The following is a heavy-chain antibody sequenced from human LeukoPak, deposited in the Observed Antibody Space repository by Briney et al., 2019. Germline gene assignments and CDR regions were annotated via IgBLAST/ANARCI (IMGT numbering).Heavy chain of an antibody. Sequence: GGSLRLSCAASGFTFSSYAMSWVRQAPGKGLEWVAVISYDGSNKYYADSVKGRFTISRDNSKNTLYLQMNSLRAEDTAVYYCAKDRSYYDSSGYYPGYWGQGTLVTVSS. CDR1: GFTFSSYA. J-gene: IGHJ4*02. CDR3: AKDRSYYDSSGYYPGY. D-gene: IGHD3-22*01. V-gene: IGHV3-30*18. CDR2: ISYDGSNK.